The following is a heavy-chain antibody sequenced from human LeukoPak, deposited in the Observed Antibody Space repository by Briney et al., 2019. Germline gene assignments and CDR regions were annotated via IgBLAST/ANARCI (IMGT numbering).Heavy chain of an antibody. Sequence: GGSLRLSCATSGFIFSNYWMTWVRQAPGKGLEWVANVKADGNDKNFVDSVKGRFTISRDNAKNSLYLHMDSLRAEDTAVYYCARGAYSSGWAYFDHWGQGTLVTVSS. CDR2: VKADGNDK. CDR3: ARGAYSSGWAYFDH. J-gene: IGHJ4*02. D-gene: IGHD6-19*01. CDR1: GFIFSNYW. V-gene: IGHV3-7*01.